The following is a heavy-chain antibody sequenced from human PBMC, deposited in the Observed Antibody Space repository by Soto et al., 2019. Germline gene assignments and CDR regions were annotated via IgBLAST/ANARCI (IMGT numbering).Heavy chain of an antibody. J-gene: IGHJ4*02. Sequence: GGSLRLSSAASGFTFSIYAMSWVRQAPGKGLEWVSAISGSGGSTYYADSVKGRFTISRDNSKNTLYLQMNSLRAEDTAVYYCAKLTNYRQVGVDYWGQGTLVTVSS. CDR1: GFTFSIYA. CDR2: ISGSGGST. D-gene: IGHD1-7*01. V-gene: IGHV3-23*01. CDR3: AKLTNYRQVGVDY.